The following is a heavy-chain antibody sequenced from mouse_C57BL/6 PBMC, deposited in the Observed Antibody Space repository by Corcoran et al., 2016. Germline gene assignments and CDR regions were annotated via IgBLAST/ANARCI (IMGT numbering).Heavy chain of an antibody. CDR3: SRDYGRSFAY. V-gene: IGHV1-18*01. D-gene: IGHD1-1*01. J-gene: IGHJ3*01. CDR1: GYTFTDYN. CDR2: INPNNGGT. Sequence: EVQLQQSGPELVKPGASVKIPCKASGYTFTDYNMDWVKQSHGKSLEWIGDINPNNGGTIYNQKFKGKATLTVDKSSSTAYMELRSLTYEDTAVYYWSRDYGRSFAYWGQGTLVTVSA.